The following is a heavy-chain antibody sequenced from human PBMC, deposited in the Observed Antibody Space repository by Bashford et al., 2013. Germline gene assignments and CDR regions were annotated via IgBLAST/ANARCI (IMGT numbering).Heavy chain of an antibody. CDR3: TRGYYYDTDGFAINAFDI. CDR2: LIGMII. CDR1: GLSLSTTGMR. J-gene: IGHJ3*02. D-gene: IGHD3-22*01. V-gene: IGHV2-70*04. Sequence: SGPTLVKATQTLTLTCSFSGLSLSTTGMRVSWIRQPHGRPWSGLHALIGMIINFYISSLKTRLSISKDTSKNQVVLTMTNMDPADTATYYCTRGYYYDTDGFAINAFDIWGQGTTVTVSS.